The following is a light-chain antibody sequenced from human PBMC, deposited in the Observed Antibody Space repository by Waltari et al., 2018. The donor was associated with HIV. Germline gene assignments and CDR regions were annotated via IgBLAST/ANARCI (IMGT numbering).Light chain of an antibody. CDR1: TSDVGYYNY. Sequence: QSALTQPPSASGSPGQSVTISCTGTTSDVGYYNYVSWYQQHPGKAPKLIIYEVTKRPSGVPDRFSGSKSGNTASLTVSGLQPEDEADYYCSSYADSNDLLFGGGTRLTVL. CDR3: SSYADSNDLL. J-gene: IGLJ2*01. CDR2: EVT. V-gene: IGLV2-8*01.